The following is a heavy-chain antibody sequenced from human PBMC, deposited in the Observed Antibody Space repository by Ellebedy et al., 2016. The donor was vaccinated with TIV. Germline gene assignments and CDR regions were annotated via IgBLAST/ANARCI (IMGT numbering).Heavy chain of an antibody. CDR3: ARDPVGVGPAFDV. V-gene: IGHV3-23*01. Sequence: PGGSLRLSCAASGFIFRNYAMMWVRQAPGKGLEWVSSITESGGNTYYADSVKGRFTISRDNSKDTLFLQMNSLRAEDTAIYFCARDPVGVGPAFDVWGQGTMVTVSS. CDR2: ITESGGNT. CDR1: GFIFRNYA. D-gene: IGHD4-23*01. J-gene: IGHJ3*01.